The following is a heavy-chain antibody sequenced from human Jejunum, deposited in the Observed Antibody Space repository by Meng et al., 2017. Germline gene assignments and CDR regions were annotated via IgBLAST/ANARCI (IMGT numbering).Heavy chain of an antibody. CDR1: GCTFSGPS. J-gene: IGHJ4*02. CDR3: ARDAASIQFDF. D-gene: IGHD5-12*01. Sequence: QVQLVQSGSELKTPGASVKVSCKSSGCTFSGPSINWIRQAPGQGLEWMGWINTNTGNPTYAQAFTGRFVFSLDTSVTTTYLQISSLEAEDTAVYFCARDAASIQFDFWGQGTLVTVSS. CDR2: INTNTGNP. V-gene: IGHV7-4-1*02.